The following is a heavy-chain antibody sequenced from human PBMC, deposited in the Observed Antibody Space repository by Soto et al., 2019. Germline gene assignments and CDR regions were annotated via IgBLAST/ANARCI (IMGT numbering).Heavy chain of an antibody. CDR2: ISSSGSTI. CDR1: GFTFSDYY. D-gene: IGHD3-22*01. CDR3: ARDKAPNYYDSSPPYYYYYGMDV. J-gene: IGHJ6*02. V-gene: IGHV3-11*01. Sequence: QVQLVESGGGLVKPGGSLRLSCAASGFTFSDYYMSWIRQAPGKGLEWVSYISSSGSTIYYADSVKGRFTISRDNAKNSLYLQMNSLRAEDTAVYYCARDKAPNYYDSSPPYYYYYGMDVWGQGTTVTVSS.